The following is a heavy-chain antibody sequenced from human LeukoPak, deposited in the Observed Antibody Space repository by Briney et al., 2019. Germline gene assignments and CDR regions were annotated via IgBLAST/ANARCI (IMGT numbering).Heavy chain of an antibody. CDR2: ISSSSSYI. CDR3: ARLVEGRYRSGGSCYSDYYYYMDV. Sequence: GGSLRLSCAASGFTFSSYGMSWVRQAPGKGLEWVSSISSSSSYIYYADSVKGRFTISRDNAKNSLYLQMNSLRAEDTAVYYCARLVEGRYRSGGSCYSDYYYYMDVWGKGTTVTISS. D-gene: IGHD2-15*01. CDR1: GFTFSSYG. V-gene: IGHV3-21*01. J-gene: IGHJ6*03.